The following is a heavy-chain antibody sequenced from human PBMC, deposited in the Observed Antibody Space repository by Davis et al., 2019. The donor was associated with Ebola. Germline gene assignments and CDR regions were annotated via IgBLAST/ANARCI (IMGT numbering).Heavy chain of an antibody. CDR1: GFTFSSYA. CDR3: ASGKYYYDSSGYYNWFDP. V-gene: IGHV3-30-3*01. CDR2: ISYDGSNK. D-gene: IGHD3-22*01. Sequence: GESLKISCAASGFTFSSYAMHWVRQAPGKGLEWVAVISYDGSNKYYADSVKGRFTISRDNSKNTLYLQMNSLRAEDTAVYYCASGKYYYDSSGYYNWFDPWGQGTLVTVSS. J-gene: IGHJ5*02.